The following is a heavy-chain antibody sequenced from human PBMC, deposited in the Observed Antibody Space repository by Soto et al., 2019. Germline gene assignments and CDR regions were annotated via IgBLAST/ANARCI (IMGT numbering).Heavy chain of an antibody. CDR3: AREPSTHDIAAAGFYYYYGMDV. D-gene: IGHD6-13*01. J-gene: IGHJ6*02. Sequence: ASVKVSCKASGYTFTSYGISWVRQAPGQGLEWMGWISAYNGNTNYAQKLQGRVTMTTDTSTSTAYMELRSLRSDDTAVYYCAREPSTHDIAAAGFYYYYGMDVWGQ. V-gene: IGHV1-18*01. CDR1: GYTFTSYG. CDR2: ISAYNGNT.